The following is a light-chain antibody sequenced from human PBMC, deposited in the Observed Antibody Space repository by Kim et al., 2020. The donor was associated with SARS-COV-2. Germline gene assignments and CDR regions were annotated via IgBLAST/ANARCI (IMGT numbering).Light chain of an antibody. CDR2: DAS. CDR3: QQRSNWPA. Sequence: EIVMTQSPATLSLSPGERATLSCRASQSVSSYLAWYQQKPGQAPSLLIYDASNRATGIPARFSGSGSGTDFTLTISSLEPEDFAVYYCQQRSNWPAFGQETRLGIK. V-gene: IGKV3-11*01. CDR1: QSVSSY. J-gene: IGKJ5*01.